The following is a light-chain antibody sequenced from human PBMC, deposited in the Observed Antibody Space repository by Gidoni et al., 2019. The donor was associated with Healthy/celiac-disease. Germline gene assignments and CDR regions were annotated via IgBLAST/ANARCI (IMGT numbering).Light chain of an antibody. CDR3: QQRSNWPPRT. Sequence: DIVLTHSPATLSLSPGERATLTCRASQSVSSYLAWYQQKPGQAPRLLIYDASNRATGIPARFSGSRSGTDFTLTISSREPEDFAVYYCQQRSNWPPRTFGGGTKVEIK. V-gene: IGKV3-11*01. J-gene: IGKJ4*02. CDR2: DAS. CDR1: QSVSSY.